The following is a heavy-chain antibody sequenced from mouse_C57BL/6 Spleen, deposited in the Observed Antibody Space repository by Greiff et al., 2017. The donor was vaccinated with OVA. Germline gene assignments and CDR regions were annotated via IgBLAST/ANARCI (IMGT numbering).Heavy chain of an antibody. D-gene: IGHD2-4*01. J-gene: IGHJ2*01. V-gene: IGHV1-64*01. CDR3: ARNDYDESDY. CDR2: IHPNSGST. Sequence: QVQLQQPGAELVKPGASVKLSCKASGYTFTSYWMHWVKQRPGQGLEWIGMIHPNSGSTNQNEKFKSKATLTVDKSSSTAYMQLSSLTSEDTAVYYSARNDYDESDYWGQGTTLTVSS. CDR1: GYTFTSYW.